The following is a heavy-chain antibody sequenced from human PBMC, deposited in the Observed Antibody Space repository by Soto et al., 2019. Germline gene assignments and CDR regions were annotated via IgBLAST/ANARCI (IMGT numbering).Heavy chain of an antibody. V-gene: IGHV3-33*06. D-gene: IGHD3-3*01. CDR2: IWYDGSSK. CDR3: AKPSYDFWSGYYHPFDG. CDR1: GFTFSSYG. J-gene: IGHJ4*02. Sequence: QVKLVESGGGVVQPGRSLRLSCAVSGFTFSSYGMHWVRQAPGKGLEWVALIWYDGSSKFYADSEKGRFTISRDNSKNTLSLEMSSLRAEDTAMYYCAKPSYDFWSGYYHPFDGWGQGTLVTVSS.